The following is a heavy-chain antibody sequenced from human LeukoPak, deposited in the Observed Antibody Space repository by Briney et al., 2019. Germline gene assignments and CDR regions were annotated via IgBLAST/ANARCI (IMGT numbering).Heavy chain of an antibody. J-gene: IGHJ5*02. D-gene: IGHD2-2*01. CDR2: IRGGADKS. CDR1: GFNFSTHA. CDR3: ARDRERYHLLSILWFDP. Sequence: PGGSLRLSCAVSGFNFSTHAMTWVRQAPGKGLEWVSTIRGGADKSYYSNSVKGRLTVSKDISKKTLYLQMNSLRAEDTAVYYCARDRERYHLLSILWFDPWGQGTLVTVSS. V-gene: IGHV3-23*01.